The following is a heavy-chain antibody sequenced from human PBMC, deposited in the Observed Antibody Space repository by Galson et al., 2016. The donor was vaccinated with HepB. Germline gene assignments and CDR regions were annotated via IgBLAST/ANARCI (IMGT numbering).Heavy chain of an antibody. CDR2: ISSRGSYI. CDR1: GFTFPNYN. J-gene: IGHJ6*03. D-gene: IGHD3-3*01. V-gene: IGHV3-21*01. Sequence: SLRLSCAASGFTFPNYNMNWVRQAPGKGLEWVSSISSRGSYISYADAVEGRFTISRDNAKNSMYLQMNSLRTEDTAVYYCARVSPTATYYDFWSGKYYYMDVWGKGTTVTVSS. CDR3: ARVSPTATYYDFWSGKYYYMDV.